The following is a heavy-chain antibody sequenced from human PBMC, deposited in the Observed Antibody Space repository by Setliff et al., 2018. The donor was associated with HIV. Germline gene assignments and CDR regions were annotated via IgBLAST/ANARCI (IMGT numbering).Heavy chain of an antibody. Sequence: SETLSLTCTVSGGSIDSTDYYWSWIRQPAGKGLEWIGHIHTSGSTKYNPSLKSRVTISADTSKNQFSLNLSSVTAAETAVYYCARVGYHGSGRYSFDYWGQGTLVTVSS. J-gene: IGHJ4*02. V-gene: IGHV4-61*09. CDR3: ARVGYHGSGRYSFDY. CDR1: GGSIDSTDYY. CDR2: IHTSGST. D-gene: IGHD3-10*01.